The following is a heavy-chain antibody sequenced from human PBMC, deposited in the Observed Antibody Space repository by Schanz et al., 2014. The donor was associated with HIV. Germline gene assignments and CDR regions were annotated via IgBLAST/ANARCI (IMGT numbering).Heavy chain of an antibody. J-gene: IGHJ5*02. V-gene: IGHV1-69*13. D-gene: IGHD2-21*01. CDR1: GDGFTTRT. CDR2: IIPIFGAA. CDR3: ARDDVLDSLAS. Sequence: QVQLQQSGAEVKKPGSSVKVSCTASGDGFTTRTISWLRQAPGHALEWMGGIIPIFGAAKNAPKFQGRVTITADESTSTAYMELTGLNPEDTAIYYCARDDVLDSLASWGQGTQVIVSS.